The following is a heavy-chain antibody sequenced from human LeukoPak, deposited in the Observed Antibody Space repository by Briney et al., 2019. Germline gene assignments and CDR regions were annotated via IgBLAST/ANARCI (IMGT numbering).Heavy chain of an antibody. CDR2: VFFTGST. CDR3: ARVGWELLGAHL. Sequence: SETLSLTCSVSGDSIRSHYWSWIRQPPGKRPEWIGHVFFTGSTTYNPTLEGRVTISIDTSGSQFSLKLTSVTAADTAVYYCARVGWELLGAHLWGQGILLSVSS. V-gene: IGHV4-59*11. J-gene: IGHJ4*02. D-gene: IGHD1-26*01. CDR1: GDSIRSHY.